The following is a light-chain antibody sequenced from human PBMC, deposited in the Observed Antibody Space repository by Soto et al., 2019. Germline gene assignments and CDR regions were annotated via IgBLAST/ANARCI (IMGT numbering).Light chain of an antibody. CDR1: RSISHY. J-gene: IGKJ2*01. Sequence: DIQMTQSPSSLSASVGARVTITCRSSRSISHYLNWYQLIPGKAPTVLISAASRLQNGVPSSFSGSGSGTDFTLIVSSLLPEDFVTYFCQQSYNMPRTFGQGTKLEI. CDR3: QQSYNMPRT. CDR2: AAS. V-gene: IGKV1-39*01.